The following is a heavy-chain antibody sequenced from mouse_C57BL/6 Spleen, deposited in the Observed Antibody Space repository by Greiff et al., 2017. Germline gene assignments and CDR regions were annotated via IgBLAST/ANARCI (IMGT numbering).Heavy chain of an antibody. Sequence: LMESGAELVRPGASVKLSCTASGFNIKDYYMHWVKQRPEQGLEWIGRIDPEDGDTEYAPKFQGKATMTADTSSNTAYLQLSSLTSEDTAVYYCTTPITTVVATDFDYWGQGTTLTVSS. J-gene: IGHJ2*01. D-gene: IGHD1-1*01. V-gene: IGHV14-1*01. CDR3: TTPITTVVATDFDY. CDR2: IDPEDGDT. CDR1: GFNIKDYY.